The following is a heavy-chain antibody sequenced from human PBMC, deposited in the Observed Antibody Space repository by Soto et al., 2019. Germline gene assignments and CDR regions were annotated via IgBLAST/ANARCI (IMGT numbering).Heavy chain of an antibody. Sequence: SGPTLVNPTQTLTLTCTFSGFSLGTSGVGVSWIRQPPGKALEWLAIIYWDDDKRYSPSLKTRLTISKDTSKNQVVLTMTNMDPVDTATYYCARTTGGNYRHNYDYWGQGTLVTVSS. CDR1: GFSLGTSGVG. J-gene: IGHJ4*02. V-gene: IGHV2-5*02. CDR2: IYWDDDK. D-gene: IGHD4-4*01. CDR3: ARTTGGNYRHNYDY.